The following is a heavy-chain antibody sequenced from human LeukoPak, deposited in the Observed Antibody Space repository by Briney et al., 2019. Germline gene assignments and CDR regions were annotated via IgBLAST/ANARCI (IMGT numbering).Heavy chain of an antibody. V-gene: IGHV3-66*01. CDR2: IYSGGST. D-gene: IGHD2-2*01. Sequence: PGGSLRLSCAVSGFSVSKNYMNWVRQAPGKGLEWVSVIYSGGSTYYADSVKGRFTISRDNSKNMLYLQMNSLRAEDTAVYYCARDPFSSSNYGDRFDPWGQGTLVTVSS. J-gene: IGHJ5*02. CDR3: ARDPFSSSNYGDRFDP. CDR1: GFSVSKNY.